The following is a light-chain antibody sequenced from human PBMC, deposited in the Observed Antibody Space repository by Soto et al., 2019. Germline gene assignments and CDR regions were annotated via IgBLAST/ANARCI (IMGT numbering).Light chain of an antibody. CDR1: SSDVGSYNY. Sequence: QSVLTQPASVSGSPGQSITISCTGTSSDVGSYNYVSWYQQHPGKAPKLMIYEVSNRPSGVSSRFFGSKSGNTASLTISGLQAEDEADYYCSSYTTSSTLVVFGGGTKLTVL. J-gene: IGLJ2*01. CDR3: SSYTTSSTLVV. CDR2: EVS. V-gene: IGLV2-14*01.